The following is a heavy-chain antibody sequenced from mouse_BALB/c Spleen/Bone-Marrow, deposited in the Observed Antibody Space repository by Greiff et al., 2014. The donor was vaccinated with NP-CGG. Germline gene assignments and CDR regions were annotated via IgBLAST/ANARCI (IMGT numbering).Heavy chain of an antibody. D-gene: IGHD1-1*01. CDR2: IDPANGNT. V-gene: IGHV14-3*02. J-gene: IGHJ3*01. CDR1: GFNIKDTY. Sequence: DVQLQESGAELVKPGASVKLSCTASGFNIKDTYMHWVKQRPEQGLEWIGRIDPANGNTKYDPKFQDKATITADTSSNTAYLQLSSLTSEDTAVYYGSSYDYGSSYGFAYWGQGTLVTVSA. CDR3: SSYDYGSSYGFAY.